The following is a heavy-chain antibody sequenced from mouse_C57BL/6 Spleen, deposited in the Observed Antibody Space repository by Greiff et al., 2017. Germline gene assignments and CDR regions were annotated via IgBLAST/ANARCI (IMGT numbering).Heavy chain of an antibody. CDR1: GYTFTEYT. CDR2: FYPGSGSL. V-gene: IGHV1-62-2*01. D-gene: IGHD1-1*01. J-gene: IGHJ1*03. CDR3: ARHEDGVYGSSYGYWYFDV. Sequence: QVQLQQSGAELVKPGASVKLSCKASGYTFTEYTIHWVKQRSGQGLEWIGWFYPGSGSLKYNEKFKDKATLTADTSSSTAYMELNLLTSEDSAVYCCARHEDGVYGSSYGYWYFDVWGTGTTVTVSS.